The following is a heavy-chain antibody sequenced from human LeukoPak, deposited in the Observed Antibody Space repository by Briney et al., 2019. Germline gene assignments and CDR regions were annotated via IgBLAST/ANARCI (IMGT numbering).Heavy chain of an antibody. Sequence: GGSLRLSCAASGFTLSNAWMSWVRQAPGKGLEWVGHIKSKSDGGKADYGAPVKGRFTISRDDSKDTVHLQMNSLKSEDTAVYYCATGGSAWSFDYWGQGILVTVSS. D-gene: IGHD6-19*01. CDR1: GFTLSNAW. CDR3: ATGGSAWSFDY. J-gene: IGHJ4*02. V-gene: IGHV3-15*01. CDR2: IKSKSDGGKA.